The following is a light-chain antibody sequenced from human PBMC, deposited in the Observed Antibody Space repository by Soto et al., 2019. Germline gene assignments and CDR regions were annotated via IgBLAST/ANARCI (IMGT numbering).Light chain of an antibody. J-gene: IGLJ2*01. CDR3: SSYAGSNRLGV. CDR1: SSDVGGYNY. Sequence: QSVLTQPPSASGSPGQSVTISCTGTSSDVGGYNYVSWYQHHPGKAPKLMIYEVNKRPSGVSDRFSGSKSGNTASLTVSGLQAEDEAYYYCSSYAGSNRLGVFGGGTKLTVL. CDR2: EVN. V-gene: IGLV2-8*01.